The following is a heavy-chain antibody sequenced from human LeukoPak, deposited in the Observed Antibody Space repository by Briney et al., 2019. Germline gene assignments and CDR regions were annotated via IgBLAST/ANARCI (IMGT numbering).Heavy chain of an antibody. J-gene: IGHJ4*02. CDR2: INHSGST. CDR1: GGSFSGYY. Sequence: PSETLSLTCAVYGGSFSGYYWSWIRQPPGKGLEWIGEINHSGSTNYNPSLKSRVTISVDTSKNQFSLKLSSVPAADTSVYYCARGSSIAAVIYFDYWGQGTLVTVSS. D-gene: IGHD6-6*01. CDR3: ARGSSIAAVIYFDY. V-gene: IGHV4-34*01.